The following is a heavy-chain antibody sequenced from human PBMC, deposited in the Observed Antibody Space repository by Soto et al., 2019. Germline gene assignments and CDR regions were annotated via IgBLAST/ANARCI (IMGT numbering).Heavy chain of an antibody. CDR2: ISGSGGST. D-gene: IGHD1-1*01. CDR3: AKAELEPTLYFDY. J-gene: IGHJ4*02. CDR1: GFTFSSYA. V-gene: IGHV3-23*01. Sequence: EVQLLESGGGLVQPGGSLRLSCSASGFTFSSYAMSWVRQAPGKGLEWVSAISGSGGSTYYADSVKGRFTISRDNSKNTLYLQMNSLRAEDTAVYYCAKAELEPTLYFDYWGQGTLVTVSS.